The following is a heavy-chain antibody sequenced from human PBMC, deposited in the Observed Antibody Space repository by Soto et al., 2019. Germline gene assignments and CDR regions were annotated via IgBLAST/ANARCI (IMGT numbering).Heavy chain of an antibody. D-gene: IGHD2-21*01. CDR3: ARDLENCGGECSSAFDI. CDR1: GFTFSLSW. Sequence: EAQLEESGGVLVQPGGSLRLSCAASGFTFSLSWMHWVRQGPGNRPVWVSRINSDGSITTHADSVKGRFTIPRDNAKKTLYLQMNSLTAADTAVYYCARDLENCGGECSSAFDIWGQGTMVTVSS. CDR2: INSDGSIT. J-gene: IGHJ3*02. V-gene: IGHV3-74*01.